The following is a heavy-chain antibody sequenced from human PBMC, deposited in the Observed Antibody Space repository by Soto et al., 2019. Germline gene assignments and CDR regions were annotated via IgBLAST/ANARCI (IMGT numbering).Heavy chain of an antibody. V-gene: IGHV3-33*01. J-gene: IGHJ4*02. CDR3: VRDPSIRSPPDY. D-gene: IGHD3-3*02. Sequence: GGSLRLSCAASGFDFSMSGMHWVRQAPGKGLEWVALIWNSGSPQYYGDSVKGRFTISRDNSKNTVYLQMNSLRAEDTGMYYCVRDPSIRSPPDYRARRTQDTGSS. CDR1: GFDFSMSG. CDR2: IWNSGSPQ.